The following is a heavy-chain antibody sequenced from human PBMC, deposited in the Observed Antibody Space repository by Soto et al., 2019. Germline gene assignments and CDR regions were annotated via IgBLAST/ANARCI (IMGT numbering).Heavy chain of an antibody. CDR2: INPSGGST. J-gene: IGHJ6*03. V-gene: IGHV1-46*03. Sequence: ASVKVSCKASGYTFTSYYMHWVRQAPGQGLEWMGIINPSGGSTSYAQKFQGRVTMTRDTSTSTVYMELSSLRSEDTAVYYCARAFYMENRVVPAAHRASYYYYYMDVWGKGTTVTVSS. CDR3: ARAFYMENRVVPAAHRASYYYYYMDV. CDR1: GYTFTSYY. D-gene: IGHD2-2*01.